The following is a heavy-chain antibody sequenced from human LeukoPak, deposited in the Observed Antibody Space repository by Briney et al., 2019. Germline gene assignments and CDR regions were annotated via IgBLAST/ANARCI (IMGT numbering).Heavy chain of an antibody. Sequence: GRSLRLSCTTSGFTFSDYAMSWVRQAPGKGLEWVANIKQDGSEKYYVDSVKGRFTISRDNAKNSLYLQMNSLRAEDTAVYYCARAMVRGVKDYWGQGTLVTVSS. CDR1: GFTFSDYA. V-gene: IGHV3-7*01. CDR3: ARAMVRGVKDY. J-gene: IGHJ4*02. D-gene: IGHD3-10*01. CDR2: IKQDGSEK.